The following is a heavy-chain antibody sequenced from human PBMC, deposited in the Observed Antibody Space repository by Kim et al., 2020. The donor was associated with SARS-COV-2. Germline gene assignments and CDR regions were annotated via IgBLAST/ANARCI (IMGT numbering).Heavy chain of an antibody. J-gene: IGHJ4*02. Sequence: GGSLRLSCGASGFTVNNFAMSWVRQAPGKGLEWVSTDPGGGGRTFYADSVEGRFTISRDNSKNTVLLQRNSVRAEDTAVYYCAKAQPLSIGWYAFKEWGQGTMVTVPS. CDR1: GFTVNNFA. V-gene: IGHV3-23*01. CDR3: AKAQPLSIGWYAFKE. D-gene: IGHD6-19*01. CDR2: DPGGGGRT.